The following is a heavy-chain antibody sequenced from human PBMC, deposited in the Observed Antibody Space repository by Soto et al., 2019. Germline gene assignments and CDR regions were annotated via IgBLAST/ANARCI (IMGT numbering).Heavy chain of an antibody. CDR3: ARDYEAAYGDYDWYLDL. V-gene: IGHV3-21*01. D-gene: IGHD4-17*01. CDR1: GFTFSSYS. CDR2: ISSSSTYI. Sequence: EVQLVESGGGLVKPGGSLRLSCAASGFTFSSYSMHWVRQAPGKGLEWVSYISSSSTYIFYADSVKGRFTISRDNAKNPLYLQMNSLRAEDTAVYYCARDYEAAYGDYDWYLDLWGRGSLVTVSS. J-gene: IGHJ2*01.